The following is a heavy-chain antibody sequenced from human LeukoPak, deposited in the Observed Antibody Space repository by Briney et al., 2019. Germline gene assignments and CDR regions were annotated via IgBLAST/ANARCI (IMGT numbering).Heavy chain of an antibody. CDR3: VSPRGFSYGYFDY. J-gene: IGHJ4*02. D-gene: IGHD5-18*01. Sequence: SETLSLTCTVSGGSISSSSAYCGWIRQPPGKGLEWIGSIYYSKNTYYNPSLKSRVTISADTSKNQYSLTLGSVSATDTAVYYCVSPRGFSYGYFDYWGQGTLVTVSS. CDR1: GGSISSSSAY. V-gene: IGHV4-39*01. CDR2: IYYSKNT.